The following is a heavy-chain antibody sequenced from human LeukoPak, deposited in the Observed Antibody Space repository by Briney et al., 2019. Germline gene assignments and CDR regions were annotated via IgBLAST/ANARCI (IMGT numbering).Heavy chain of an antibody. CDR1: GYTFTSYY. D-gene: IGHD2-21*02. V-gene: IGHV1-2*02. Sequence: ASVKVSCKASGYTFTSYYMHWVRQAPGQGLEWMGWINPNSGGTNYAQKFQGRVTMTRDTSISTAYMELSRLRSDDTAVYYCASRECGGDCYFGAFDIWGQGTMVTVSS. CDR2: INPNSGGT. CDR3: ASRECGGDCYFGAFDI. J-gene: IGHJ3*02.